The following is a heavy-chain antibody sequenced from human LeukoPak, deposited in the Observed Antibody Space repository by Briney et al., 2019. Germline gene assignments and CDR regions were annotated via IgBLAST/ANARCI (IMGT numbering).Heavy chain of an antibody. J-gene: IGHJ4*02. CDR1: GDSFSSANYY. CDR3: VRGLTGYSYFFDY. V-gene: IGHV4-30-4*08. Sequence: TLSLTCTVSGDSFSSANYYWTWVRQPPGKGLEWIGYVYYDGSTYYHPSLQSRLAISVDTSKNQFSLNLTSVTAADTAIYYCVRGLTGYSYFFDYWGQGALVTVSS. CDR2: VYYDGST. D-gene: IGHD1-20*01.